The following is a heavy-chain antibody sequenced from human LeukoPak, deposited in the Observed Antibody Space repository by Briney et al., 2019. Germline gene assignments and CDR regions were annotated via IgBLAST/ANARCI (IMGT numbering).Heavy chain of an antibody. V-gene: IGHV4-30-4*01. J-gene: IGHJ1*01. CDR1: GGSISSGDYY. D-gene: IGHD3-22*01. CDR2: IYYSGST. Sequence: SETLSLTCTVSGGSISSGDYYWSWIRQPPGKGLEWIGYIYYSGSTYYNPSLKSRVTISVDTSKNQFSLKLSSVTAADTVVYYCADYYDSSGYYYGEYFQHWGQGTLVTVSS. CDR3: ADYYDSSGYYYGEYFQH.